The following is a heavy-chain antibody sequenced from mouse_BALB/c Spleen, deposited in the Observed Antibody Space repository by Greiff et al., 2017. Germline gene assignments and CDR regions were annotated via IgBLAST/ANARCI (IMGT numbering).Heavy chain of an antibody. Sequence: EVKLMESGGGLVQPGGSMKLSCVASGFTFSNYWMNWVRQSPEKGLEWVAEIRLKSNNYATHYAESVKGRFTISRDDSKSSVYLQMNNLRAEDTGIYYCTRPYYGYAMDYWGQGTSVTVSS. V-gene: IGHV6-6*02. CDR1: GFTFSNYW. J-gene: IGHJ4*01. CDR2: IRLKSNNYAT. D-gene: IGHD2-10*01. CDR3: TRPYYGYAMDY.